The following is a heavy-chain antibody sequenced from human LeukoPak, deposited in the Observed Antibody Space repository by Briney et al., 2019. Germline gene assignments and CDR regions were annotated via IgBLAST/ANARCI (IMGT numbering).Heavy chain of an antibody. CDR1: VESFSGYY. V-gene: IGHV4-34*01. CDR2: FNHNGNT. J-gene: IGHJ4*02. D-gene: IGHD3-16*01. Sequence: SETLSLTCAVYVESFSGYYWSWIRQPPVKGLEWIGEFNHNGNTNYNPSLESRVTISGDPSKHLFSLKLSSVTAADTAVYYCAIAHVWGSLRLYSFDYWGQGTLVTVSS. CDR3: AIAHVWGSLRLYSFDY.